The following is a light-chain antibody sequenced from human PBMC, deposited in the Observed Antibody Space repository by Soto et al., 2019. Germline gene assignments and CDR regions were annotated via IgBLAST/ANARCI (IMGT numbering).Light chain of an antibody. CDR1: QSVSSY. J-gene: IGKJ5*01. CDR2: DTS. CDR3: QQRSNWPHT. Sequence: EIVLTQSPATPSVSPGERATPSRRASQSVSSYLAWYQHKPGQAPRLLIYDTSNRATGIPARFSGSGSGTDFTLTISSLEPEDFAVYYCQQRSNWPHTFGQGTRLENK. V-gene: IGKV3-11*01.